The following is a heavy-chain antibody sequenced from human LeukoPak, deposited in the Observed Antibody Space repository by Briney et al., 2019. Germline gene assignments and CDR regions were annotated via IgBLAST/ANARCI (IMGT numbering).Heavy chain of an antibody. CDR1: GYTFTSYY. CDR2: INPSGGST. D-gene: IGHD6-19*01. CDR3: ATSPTRPVAGTRRDYYYYMDV. Sequence: GASVKVSCKASGYTFTSYYMHWVRQAPGQGLEWIGIINPSGGSTSYAQKFQGRVTITTDESTSTAYMELSSLRSEDTAVYYCATSPTRPVAGTRRDYYYYMDVWGKGTTVTVSS. V-gene: IGHV1-46*01. J-gene: IGHJ6*03.